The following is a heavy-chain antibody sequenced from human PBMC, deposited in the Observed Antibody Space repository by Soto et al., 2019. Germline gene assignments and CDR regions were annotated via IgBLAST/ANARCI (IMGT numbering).Heavy chain of an antibody. CDR3: ARFGLAAAGTLYGMDV. D-gene: IGHD6-13*01. J-gene: IGHJ6*02. CDR1: GYTFTSYD. CDR2: MNPNSGNT. Sequence: ASVKVSCKASGYTFTSYDINWVRQATGQGLEWMGWMNPNSGNTGYAQKFQGRVTMTRNTSISTAYMELSSLRSEDTAVYYCARFGLAAAGTLYGMDVWGQGTTVTVSS. V-gene: IGHV1-8*01.